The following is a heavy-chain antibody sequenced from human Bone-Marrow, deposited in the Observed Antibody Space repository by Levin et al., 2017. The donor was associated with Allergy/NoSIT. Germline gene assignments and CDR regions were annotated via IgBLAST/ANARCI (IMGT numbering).Heavy chain of an antibody. CDR2: ISGSGGST. J-gene: IGHJ6*03. CDR3: AKAVTDHYYYYYMDV. D-gene: IGHD4-11*01. V-gene: IGHV3-23*01. CDR1: GFTFSSYA. Sequence: PGESLKISCAASGFTFSSYAMSWVRQAPGKGLEWVSAISGSGGSTYYADSVKGRFTISRDNSKNTLYLQMNSLRAEDTAVYYCAKAVTDHYYYYYMDVWGKGTTVTVSS.